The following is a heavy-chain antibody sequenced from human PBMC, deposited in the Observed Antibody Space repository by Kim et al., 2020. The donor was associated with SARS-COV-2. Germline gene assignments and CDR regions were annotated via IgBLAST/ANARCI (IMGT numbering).Heavy chain of an antibody. CDR2: IIPIFGTA. CDR1: GGTFSSYA. V-gene: IGHV1-69*13. CDR3: ARGHNPTDYYDSTFY. Sequence: SVKVSCKASGGTFSSYAISWVRQAPGQGLEWMGGIIPIFGTANYAQKFQGRVTITADESTSTAYMELSSLRSEDTAVYYCARGHNPTDYYDSTFYWGQGTLVTVSS. J-gene: IGHJ4*02. D-gene: IGHD3-22*01.